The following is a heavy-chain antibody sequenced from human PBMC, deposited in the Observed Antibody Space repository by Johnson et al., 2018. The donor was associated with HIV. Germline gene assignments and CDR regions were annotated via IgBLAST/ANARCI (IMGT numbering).Heavy chain of an antibody. J-gene: IGHJ3*02. CDR2: INWNGGST. CDR3: ASSAPGLLPNDAFDI. V-gene: IGHV3-20*04. Sequence: VQLVESGGGVVQPGRSLRLSCAASGFTFDDYGMSWVRQAPGKGLEWVSGINWNGGSTGYADSVKGRFTIARDNSKNTLYLQMNSLRAEETAVYYCASSAPGLLPNDAFDIWGQGTMVTVSS. CDR1: GFTFDDYG. D-gene: IGHD2-15*01.